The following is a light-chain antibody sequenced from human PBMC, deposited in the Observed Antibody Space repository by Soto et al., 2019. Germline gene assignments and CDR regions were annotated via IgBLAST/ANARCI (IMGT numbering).Light chain of an antibody. CDR2: LNSDGSH. V-gene: IGLV4-69*01. J-gene: IGLJ2*01. Sequence: QSVLTQSPSASASLGASVNLTCTLSSGHSSYAIAWHQQQPRKGPRYLMKLNSDGSHNKGDGIPDRFSGSSSGAERYLTISSLQSGDEADYYCQTWGTGIHVVFGGGTKLTVL. CDR1: SGHSSYA. CDR3: QTWGTGIHVV.